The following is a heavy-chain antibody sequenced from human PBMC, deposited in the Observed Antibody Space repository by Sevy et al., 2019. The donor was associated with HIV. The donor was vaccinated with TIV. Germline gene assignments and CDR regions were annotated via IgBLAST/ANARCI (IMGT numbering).Heavy chain of an antibody. CDR1: GFTFSSYA. D-gene: IGHD3-10*01. CDR3: AKVPVLLWFGEEGGAFDF. CDR2: ISGSGGGT. J-gene: IGHJ3*01. V-gene: IGHV3-23*01. Sequence: GGSLRLSCAASGFTFSSYAMSWVRQAPGKGLEWVSAISGSGGGTYYAYSVKGRFTISRDNSKNTLYLQMNSLRAEDRAVDYGAKVPVLLWFGEEGGAFDFWGQGTMVTVSS.